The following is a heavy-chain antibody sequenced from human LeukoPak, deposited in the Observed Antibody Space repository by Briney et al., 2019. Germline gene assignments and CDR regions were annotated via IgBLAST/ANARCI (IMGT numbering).Heavy chain of an antibody. CDR1: GFTVSSNY. V-gene: IGHV3-66*04. CDR3: TRPFSGYNYGSFDY. D-gene: IGHD5-18*01. J-gene: IGHJ4*02. CDR2: IYSGGST. Sequence: GGSLRLSCAASGFTVSSNYMSWVRQAPGKGLEWVSVIYSGGSTYYADSVKGRFTISRDNSKNTLYLQMNSLRAEDTAVYYCTRPFSGYNYGSFDYWGQGTLVTVSS.